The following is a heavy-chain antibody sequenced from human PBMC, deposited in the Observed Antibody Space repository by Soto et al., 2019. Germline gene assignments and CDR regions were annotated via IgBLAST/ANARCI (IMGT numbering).Heavy chain of an antibody. V-gene: IGHV4-34*01. J-gene: IGHJ4*02. D-gene: IGHD3-10*01. Sequence: QVQLQQWGAGLLKPSETLSLTCAVYDGASNNYYWSWIRQPPGQGLEWIGEINHSGSTNYNASLKSRVTISEDTSRKQFSLELRFVTAADTAVYYCARGGLIRGVLYFWGQGTLVTVSS. CDR1: DGASNNYY. CDR2: INHSGST. CDR3: ARGGLIRGVLYF.